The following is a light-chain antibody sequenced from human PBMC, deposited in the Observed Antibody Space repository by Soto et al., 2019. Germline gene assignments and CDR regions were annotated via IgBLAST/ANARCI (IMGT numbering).Light chain of an antibody. CDR3: CSFTTGTTPWV. V-gene: IGLV2-14*01. Sequence: QSALTQPASVSGSPGQSITISCTGSSSDIGGYDYVSWYQQHPGKAPKLMIYEVTNRPSGVSSRFSGSKSGNTASLTISGLQAEDEADYYCCSFTTGTTPWVFGGGTKLTVL. CDR1: SSDIGGYDY. J-gene: IGLJ3*02. CDR2: EVT.